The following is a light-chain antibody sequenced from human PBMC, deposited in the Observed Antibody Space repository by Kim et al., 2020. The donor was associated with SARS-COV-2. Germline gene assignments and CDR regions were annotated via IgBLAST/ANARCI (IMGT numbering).Light chain of an antibody. CDR3: QQFKDWPPLT. CDR1: ETVSNK. V-gene: IGKV3D-15*01. J-gene: IGKJ4*01. Sequence: EIVMTQSPATLSVSPGERVTLSCRASETVSNKLAWYQQKPGQAPSLLIYDASSRAAGIPDRFRGRGSGTEFTLTITSLQPEDSAVYYCQQFKDWPPLTFGGGTKVEI. CDR2: DAS.